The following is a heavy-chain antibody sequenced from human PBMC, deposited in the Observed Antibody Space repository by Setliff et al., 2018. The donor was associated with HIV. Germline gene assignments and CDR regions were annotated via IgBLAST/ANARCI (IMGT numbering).Heavy chain of an antibody. CDR2: IYFTGSS. CDR1: GGSISTYY. D-gene: IGHD4-17*01. V-gene: IGHV4-59*01. CDR3: ARGGVLDYGLNFDY. Sequence: SETLSLTCTVSGGSISTYYWSWIRQPPGKGLEWIGSIYFTGSSDNNPSLKSRVTLSVDTSRHQFSLKLSSVTAADTAVYYCARGGVLDYGLNFDYWGQGTLVTVSS. J-gene: IGHJ4*02.